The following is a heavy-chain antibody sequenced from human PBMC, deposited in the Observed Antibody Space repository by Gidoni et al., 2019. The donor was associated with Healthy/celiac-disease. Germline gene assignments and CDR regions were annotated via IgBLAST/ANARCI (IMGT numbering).Heavy chain of an antibody. V-gene: IGHV1-69*04. CDR1: GATFSSYA. CDR3: ASVEGSYNYGWFDP. J-gene: IGHJ5*02. Sequence: QVQLVQSGAAVKKPGSSVKVSCKASGATFSSYAISWVRQAPGQGLEWMGRIIAILGIANYAQKFQGRVTITADKSTSTAYMELSSLRSEDTAVYYCASVEGSYNYGWFDPWGQGTLVTVSS. CDR2: IIAILGIA. D-gene: IGHD5-12*01.